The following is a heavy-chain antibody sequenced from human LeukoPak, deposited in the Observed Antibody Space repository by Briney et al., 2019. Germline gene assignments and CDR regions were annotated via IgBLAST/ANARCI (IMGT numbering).Heavy chain of an antibody. CDR3: ARGQDSLWFGELPDV. V-gene: IGHV1-69*05. CDR1: GYTFTGYH. J-gene: IGHJ6*02. CDR2: IIPVFGTA. Sequence: SVKVSCKASGYTFTGYHVHWVRQAPGQGLEWMGGIIPVFGTANYAQRFQGRVTISTDESTSTAYMELTSLRSEDTAVYYCARGQDSLWFGELPDVWGQGTTVTVSS. D-gene: IGHD3-10*01.